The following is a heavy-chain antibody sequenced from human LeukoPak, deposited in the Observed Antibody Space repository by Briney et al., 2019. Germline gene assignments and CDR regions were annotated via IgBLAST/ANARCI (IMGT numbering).Heavy chain of an antibody. D-gene: IGHD4-11*01. CDR3: GRWRESSNWPPGYLQH. J-gene: IGHJ1*01. Sequence: ASVKVSCKASGFTFTSFGFSWVRQAPGQGLEWMGWISAYNGDTNYAQSLQGRVTMTTDASTSTVYMELRSLRSDDTAVYYCGRWRESSNWPPGYLQHWGQGTLVIVSS. V-gene: IGHV1-18*01. CDR2: ISAYNGDT. CDR1: GFTFTSFG.